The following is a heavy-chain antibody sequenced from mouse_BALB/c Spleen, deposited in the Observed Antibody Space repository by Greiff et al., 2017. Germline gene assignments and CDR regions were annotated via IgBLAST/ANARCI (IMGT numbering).Heavy chain of an antibody. CDR1: GFTFSDYY. J-gene: IGHJ4*01. CDR3: ARFDYYYDLMDY. V-gene: IGHV5-4*02. CDR2: ISDGGSYT. Sequence: EVKLVESGGGLVKPGGSLKLSCAASGFTFSDYYMYWVRQTPEKRLEWVATISDGGSYTYYPESVKGRFTISRDNAKNNLYLQMSSLKSEDTAMYYCARFDYYYDLMDYWGQGTSVTVSS. D-gene: IGHD1-1*01.